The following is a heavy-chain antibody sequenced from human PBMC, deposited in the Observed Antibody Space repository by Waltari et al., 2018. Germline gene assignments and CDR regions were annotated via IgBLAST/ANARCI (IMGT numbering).Heavy chain of an antibody. CDR1: GGTFSSYA. CDR3: ARDIYSSGWGEDWFDP. V-gene: IGHV1-69*01. J-gene: IGHJ5*02. CDR2: IIPIFRTT. Sequence: QVQLVQSGAEVKKPGSSVKVSCKASGGTFSSYAISWVRQVPGQGLEWMGGIIPIFRTTNYAQKFQGRVTITADESTSTAYMELSSLRSEDTAVYYCARDIYSSGWGEDWFDPWGQGTLVTVSS. D-gene: IGHD6-19*01.